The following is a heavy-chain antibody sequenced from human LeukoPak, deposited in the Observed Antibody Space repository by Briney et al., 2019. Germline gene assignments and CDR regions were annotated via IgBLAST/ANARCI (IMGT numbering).Heavy chain of an antibody. CDR2: IIPILGTA. V-gene: IGHV1-69*05. CDR1: GGTFSSYA. J-gene: IGHJ6*03. Sequence: SVKVSCEASGGTFSSYAISWVRQAPGQGLEWMGGIIPILGTANYAQKFQGRVTITTDESTSTAYLELSSLRSEDTAVYYCARGSSSSSGSYYYYYMDVWGKGTPVTVSS. D-gene: IGHD6-6*01. CDR3: ARGSSSSSGSYYYYYMDV.